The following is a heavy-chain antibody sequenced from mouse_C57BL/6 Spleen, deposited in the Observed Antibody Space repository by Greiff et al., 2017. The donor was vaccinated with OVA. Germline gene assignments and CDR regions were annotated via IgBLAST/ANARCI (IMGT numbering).Heavy chain of an antibody. Sequence: DVKLVESGGGLVKPGGSLKLSCAASGFTFSSYAMSWVRQTPEKRLEWVATISDGGSYTYYPDNVKGRFTISRDNAKNNLYLQMSHLKSEDTAMYYCARGLRGAMDYWGQGTSVTVSS. CDR2: ISDGGSYT. CDR3: ARGLRGAMDY. V-gene: IGHV5-4*03. D-gene: IGHD1-1*01. J-gene: IGHJ4*01. CDR1: GFTFSSYA.